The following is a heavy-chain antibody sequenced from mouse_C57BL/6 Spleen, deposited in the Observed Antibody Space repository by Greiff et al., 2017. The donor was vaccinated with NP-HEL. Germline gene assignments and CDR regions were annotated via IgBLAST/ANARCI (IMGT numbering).Heavy chain of an antibody. V-gene: IGHV1-18*01. J-gene: IGHJ4*01. CDR1: GYTFTDYN. Sequence: DVQLVESGPELVKPGASVKIPCKASGYTFTDYNMDWVKQSHGKSLEWIGDINPNNGGTIYNQKFKGKATLTVDKSSSTAYMELRSLTSEDTAVYYCAREGYGSFYAMDYWGQGTSVTVSS. CDR2: INPNNGGT. D-gene: IGHD1-1*01. CDR3: AREGYGSFYAMDY.